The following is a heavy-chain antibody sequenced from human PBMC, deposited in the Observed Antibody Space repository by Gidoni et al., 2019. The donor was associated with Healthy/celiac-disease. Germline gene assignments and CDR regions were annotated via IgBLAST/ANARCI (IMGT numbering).Heavy chain of an antibody. J-gene: IGHJ6*02. CDR1: GFTFSDYY. CDR3: ARDRGNYDFWSGYYRYYYYGMDV. CDR2: ISSSGSTI. V-gene: IGHV3-11*01. Sequence: QVPLVESGGGLVKPGGSLRLSCAASGFTFSDYYMSWIRQAPGKGLEWVSYISSSGSTIYYADSVKGRFTISRDNAKNSLYLQMNSLRAEDTAVYYCARDRGNYDFWSGYYRYYYYGMDVGGQGTTVTVSS. D-gene: IGHD3-3*01.